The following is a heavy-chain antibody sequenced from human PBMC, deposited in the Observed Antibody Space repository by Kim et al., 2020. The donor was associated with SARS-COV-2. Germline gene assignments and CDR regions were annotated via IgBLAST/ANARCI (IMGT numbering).Heavy chain of an antibody. Sequence: AESVKSRITINPDTSKNQFSLQLNSVTPEDTAVYYCARDRIAVATFAFDIWGQGTMVTVSS. V-gene: IGHV6-1*01. D-gene: IGHD6-19*01. CDR3: ARDRIAVATFAFDI. J-gene: IGHJ3*02.